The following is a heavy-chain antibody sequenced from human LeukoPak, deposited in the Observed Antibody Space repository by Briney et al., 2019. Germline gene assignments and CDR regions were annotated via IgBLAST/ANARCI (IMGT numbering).Heavy chain of an antibody. Sequence: PSETLSLTCTVSGGSISSGSYYWSWIRQPAGKGLEWIGRIYTSGSTSYNPSLKSRVTISVDTSKNQFSLKLSSVTAADTAVYYCARVTGATKGGYYYYMDVWGKGTTVTVSS. J-gene: IGHJ6*03. V-gene: IGHV4-61*02. CDR3: ARVTGATKGGYYYYMDV. D-gene: IGHD1-26*01. CDR1: GGSISSGSYY. CDR2: IYTSGST.